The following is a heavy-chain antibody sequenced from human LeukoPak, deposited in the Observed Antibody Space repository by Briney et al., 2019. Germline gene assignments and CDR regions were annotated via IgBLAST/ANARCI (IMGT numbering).Heavy chain of an antibody. D-gene: IGHD3-22*01. Sequence: PGGSLRLSCAASGFTFSDYYMSWIRQAPGKGLEWVSYISSSGSTIYYADSVKGRFTISRDNAKNSLYLQMNSLRAEDTALYYCARITYDSSGHNWFDPWGQGTLVTVSS. J-gene: IGHJ5*02. CDR3: ARITYDSSGHNWFDP. V-gene: IGHV3-11*01. CDR1: GFTFSDYY. CDR2: ISSSGSTI.